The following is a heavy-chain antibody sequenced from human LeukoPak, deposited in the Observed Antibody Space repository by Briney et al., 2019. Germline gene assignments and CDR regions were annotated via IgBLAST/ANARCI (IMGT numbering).Heavy chain of an antibody. CDR2: ISYDGSNK. D-gene: IGHD1-26*01. V-gene: IGHV3-30-3*01. J-gene: IGHJ4*02. CDR1: GFTFSSYA. Sequence: GRSLRLSCAASGFTFSSYAMHWVRQAPGKGLEWGAVISYDGSNKYHADSVKGRFTISRDNSKNTLYLQMTSLRAEDTAVYYCARDQQDLSGSYSLTFDYWGQGTLVTVSS. CDR3: ARDQQDLSGSYSLTFDY.